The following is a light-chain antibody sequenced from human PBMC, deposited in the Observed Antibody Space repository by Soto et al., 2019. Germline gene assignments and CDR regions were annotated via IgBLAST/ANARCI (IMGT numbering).Light chain of an antibody. CDR1: QDIGSV. V-gene: IGKV1-8*01. Sequence: IRMTQSPSSLSAPTGDRVTIACRASQDIGSVLAWYQQKAGKAPKLLIYVASALQTGVPSRFSGSGSGTDFTLTISRLQSEDSATYYCQQYYSYPRTFGQGTKVDIK. CDR2: VAS. CDR3: QQYYSYPRT. J-gene: IGKJ1*01.